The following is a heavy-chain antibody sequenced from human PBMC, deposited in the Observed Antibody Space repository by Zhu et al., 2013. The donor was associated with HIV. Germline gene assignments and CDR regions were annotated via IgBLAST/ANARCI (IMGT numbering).Heavy chain of an antibody. CDR3: ARGTLRDSLGLPVIPAAIHGDFYYDMDV. D-gene: IGHD2-2*02. Sequence: QVQLVQSGAEVKKPGSSVKVSCKASGGTFSNYAISWVRQAPGQGLEWVGGIIPTFGTADYTQKFQGRVAITADESTSTAYMELSSLRSEDTAVYYCARGTLRDSLGLPVIPAAIHGDFYYDMDVWGQGTTVTVSS. V-gene: IGHV1-69*01. J-gene: IGHJ6*02. CDR2: IIPTFGTA. CDR1: GGTFSNYA.